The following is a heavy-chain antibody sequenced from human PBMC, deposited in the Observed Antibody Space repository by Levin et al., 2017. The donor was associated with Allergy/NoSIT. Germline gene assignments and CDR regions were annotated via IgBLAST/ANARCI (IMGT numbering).Heavy chain of an antibody. V-gene: IGHV3-23*01. J-gene: IGHJ6*02. CDR1: GFTFSSYA. Sequence: GGSLRLSCAASGFTFSSYAMSWVRQAPGKGLEWVSTISGSGGSTYYADSVKGRFTISRNNSKNTLYLQMNSLRAEDTAVYYCAKGRSSSWYKWALGAYYYGMDVWGQGTTVTVSS. D-gene: IGHD6-13*01. CDR2: ISGSGGST. CDR3: AKGRSSSWYKWALGAYYYGMDV.